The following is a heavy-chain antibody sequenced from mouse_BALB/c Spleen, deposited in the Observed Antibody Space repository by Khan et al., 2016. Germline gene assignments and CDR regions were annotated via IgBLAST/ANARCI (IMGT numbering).Heavy chain of an antibody. CDR3: ARSRGSSYDYYAMDY. V-gene: IGHV9-3-1*01. J-gene: IGHJ4*01. CDR1: GYTFTNYG. D-gene: IGHD1-1*01. Sequence: QIQLVQSGPELKKPGETVKISCRTSGYTFTNYGMNWVKQAPGKDLKWMGWINTYTGETAYADDFKGRFAFSLETSASTAYLQINNLKNEDTATYFCARSRGSSYDYYAMDYWGQGTSVTVSS. CDR2: INTYTGET.